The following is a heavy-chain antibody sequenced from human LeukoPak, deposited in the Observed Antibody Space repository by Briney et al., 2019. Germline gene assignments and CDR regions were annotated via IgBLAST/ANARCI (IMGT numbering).Heavy chain of an antibody. CDR1: GGSISSGSYY. CDR2: IYTSGST. J-gene: IGHJ4*02. D-gene: IGHD5-18*01. Sequence: PSQTLSLTCTVSGGSISSGSYYWTWIRQPAGTGLEWIGRIYTSGSTNHNPPLKSRVTISLDTSKNQFSLKLISVTAADTAVYFCARERTDTSMDYWGQGTLVTVSS. V-gene: IGHV4-61*02. CDR3: ARERTDTSMDY.